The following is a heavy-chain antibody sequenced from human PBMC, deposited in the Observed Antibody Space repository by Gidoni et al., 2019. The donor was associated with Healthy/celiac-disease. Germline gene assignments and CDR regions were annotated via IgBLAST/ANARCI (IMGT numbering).Heavy chain of an antibody. CDR3: ARTYARVVPAARGWFDP. CDR2: INHSGST. J-gene: IGHJ5*02. Sequence: QVQLQQWGAGLLKPSETLSLTCAVYGGSFSGYDWSWIRQPPGKGLEWIGEINHSGSTNYNPSLKSRVTISVDTSKNQFSLKLSSVTAADTAVYYCARTYARVVPAARGWFDPWAREPWSPSPQ. V-gene: IGHV4-34*01. D-gene: IGHD2-2*01. CDR1: GGSFSGYD.